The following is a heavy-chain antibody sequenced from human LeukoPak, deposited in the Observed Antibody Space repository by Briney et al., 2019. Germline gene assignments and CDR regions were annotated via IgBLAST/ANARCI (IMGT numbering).Heavy chain of an antibody. CDR1: GGSISPYF. CDR2: ISYTGST. CDR3: ARDDYRGVTNFDP. D-gene: IGHD3-10*01. Sequence: ASETLSLTCTASGGSISPYFWSWFRQPPGKGLEWIGYISYTGSTIYSPSLKSRVTISVDTSKNQFSLQLTSVTAADTAVYYCARDDYRGVTNFDPWGQGTLVTVSS. J-gene: IGHJ5*02. V-gene: IGHV4-59*01.